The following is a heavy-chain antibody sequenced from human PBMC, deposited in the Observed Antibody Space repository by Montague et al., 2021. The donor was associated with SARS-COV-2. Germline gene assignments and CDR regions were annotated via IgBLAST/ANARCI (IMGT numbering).Heavy chain of an antibody. D-gene: IGHD7-27*01. Sequence: SETLSLTCTVSGDSISSYYWSWIRQPPGKGLEWIGYTYYTGSVNYNPSLKSRVTISVDTSKNQFSLKLSSVAAADTAVYYCARGSGDYWGQGTLVTVSS. J-gene: IGHJ4*02. CDR3: ARGSGDY. V-gene: IGHV4-59*01. CDR2: TYYTGSV. CDR1: GDSISSYY.